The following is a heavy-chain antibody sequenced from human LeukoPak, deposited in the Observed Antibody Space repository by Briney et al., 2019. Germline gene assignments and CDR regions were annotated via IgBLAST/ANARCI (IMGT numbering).Heavy chain of an antibody. CDR2: IYYSGST. J-gene: IGHJ2*01. CDR3: ARVGVFWSLGYFDL. D-gene: IGHD3-3*01. CDR1: GGSISSGDYY. V-gene: IGHV4-30-4*08. Sequence: SETLSLACTVSGGSISSGDYYWSWIRQPPGKGLEWIGYIYYSGSTYYNPSLKSRVTISVDTSKNQFSLKLSSVTAADTAVYYCARVGVFWSLGYFDLWGRGTLVTVSS.